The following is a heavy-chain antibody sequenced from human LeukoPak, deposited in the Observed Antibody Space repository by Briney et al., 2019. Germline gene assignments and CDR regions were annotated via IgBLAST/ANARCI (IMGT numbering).Heavy chain of an antibody. J-gene: IGHJ5*02. V-gene: IGHV4-59*01. Sequence: PSETLSLTCSVSGGSISRYYWSWIRQPPGKGLEWIGYIYYSGSTNYNPSLKSRVTISVDTSKNQFSLKLSSVTAADTAVYYCARSPPYCSSTSCYEHWFDPWGQGTLVTVSS. CDR1: GGSISRYY. CDR2: IYYSGST. CDR3: ARSPPYCSSTSCYEHWFDP. D-gene: IGHD2-2*01.